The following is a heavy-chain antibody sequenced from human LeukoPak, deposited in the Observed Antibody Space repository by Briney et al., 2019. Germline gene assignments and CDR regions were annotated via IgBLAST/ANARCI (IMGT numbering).Heavy chain of an antibody. Sequence: PGRSLRLSCAASGFTFSSFAMHWVRQAPGKGLEWVAIISYGGSKKYYADSVKGRFTISRDNSKNTLYLQMDSLRGEDTAVYYCAREQYNSLYFGYWGQGTLVTVSS. CDR2: ISYGGSKK. J-gene: IGHJ4*02. D-gene: IGHD1-14*01. CDR3: AREQYNSLYFGY. V-gene: IGHV3-30*04. CDR1: GFTFSSFA.